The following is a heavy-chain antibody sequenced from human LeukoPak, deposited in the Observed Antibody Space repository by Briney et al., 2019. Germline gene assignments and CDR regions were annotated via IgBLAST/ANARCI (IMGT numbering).Heavy chain of an antibody. CDR2: IYYSGST. CDR1: GGSISSGDYY. CDR3: ARDRSGYSYGFYYYYGMDV. J-gene: IGHJ6*02. Sequence: SQTLSLNCTVSGGSISSGDYYWSWIRQPPGNGLEWIRYIYYSGSTYYNPSLKSRVTISVDTSKNQFSLKLSSVTAADTAVYYCARDRSGYSYGFYYYYGMDVWGQGTTVTVSS. V-gene: IGHV4-30-4*01. D-gene: IGHD5-18*01.